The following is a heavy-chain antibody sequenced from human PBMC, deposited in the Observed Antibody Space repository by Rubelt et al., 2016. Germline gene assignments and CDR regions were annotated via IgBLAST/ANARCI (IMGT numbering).Heavy chain of an antibody. Sequence: QLQLQESGPGLVKPSETLSLTCTLSGGSISGSNYRWGWIRQPPGKGLEWIGNVHYDGTTDYTPSLKSRVTISLDTSKSQFSLKRSSVTAADTAVYYCARRGVSGYVDSWGQGTLVTVSS. J-gene: IGHJ4*02. CDR1: GGSISGSNYR. D-gene: IGHD3-10*01. CDR2: VHYDGTT. CDR3: ARRGVSGYVDS. V-gene: IGHV4-39*01.